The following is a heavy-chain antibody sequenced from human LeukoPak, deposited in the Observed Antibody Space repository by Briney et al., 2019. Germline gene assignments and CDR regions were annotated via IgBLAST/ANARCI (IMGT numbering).Heavy chain of an antibody. D-gene: IGHD2-15*01. CDR3: ARDGSYCSGGRCYYRYYYMDV. CDR2: ISSSSSHI. J-gene: IGHJ6*03. CDR1: GFTFSSYS. Sequence: GGSLRLSCAASGFTFSSYSMNWVRQAPGKGLEWVSSISSSSSHIHYADSLKGRLTISRDNAKNSLYLQMNSLRAEDTAVYYCARDGSYCSGGRCYYRYYYMDVWGKGTTVTVSS. V-gene: IGHV3-21*01.